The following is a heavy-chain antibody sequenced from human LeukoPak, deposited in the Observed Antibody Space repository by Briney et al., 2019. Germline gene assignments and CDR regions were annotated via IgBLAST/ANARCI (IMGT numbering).Heavy chain of an antibody. V-gene: IGHV4-39*01. Sequence: PSETLSLTCTVSGGSISSSSYYCDWIRQPPGKGLEWIGSIYYSGSTYYNPSLKSRVTISVDTSKNQFSLKLSSVTAADTAVYYCARLREMATNTLSYYFDYWGQGTLVTVSS. J-gene: IGHJ4*02. D-gene: IGHD5-24*01. CDR2: IYYSGST. CDR1: GGSISSSSYY. CDR3: ARLREMATNTLSYYFDY.